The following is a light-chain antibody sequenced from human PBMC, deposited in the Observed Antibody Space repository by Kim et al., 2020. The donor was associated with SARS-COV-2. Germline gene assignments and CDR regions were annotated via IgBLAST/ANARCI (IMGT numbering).Light chain of an antibody. CDR2: YDS. V-gene: IGLV3-21*04. CDR3: QVWDSSSGHRV. Sequence: APGKTARITCGGNNIGIKSVPWYQQKPGQAPVLVIYYDSDRPSGIPERFSGSNSGNTATLTISRVEAGDEADYYCQVWDSSSGHRVFGGGTKLTVL. J-gene: IGLJ3*02. CDR1: NIGIKS.